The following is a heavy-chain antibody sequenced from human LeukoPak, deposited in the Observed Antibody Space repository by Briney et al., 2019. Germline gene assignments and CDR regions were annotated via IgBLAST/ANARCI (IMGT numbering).Heavy chain of an antibody. D-gene: IGHD3-10*02. J-gene: IGHJ6*04. V-gene: IGHV3-48*03. CDR1: GFTFSSYE. Sequence: GGSLRLSCAASGFTFSSYEMNWVRQAPGKGLEWVSYISSSGSTIYYADSVKGRFTISRDNAKNSLYLQMNSLRAEDTAVYYCAELGITMIGGVWGKGTTATISS. CDR2: ISSSGSTI. CDR3: AELGITMIGGV.